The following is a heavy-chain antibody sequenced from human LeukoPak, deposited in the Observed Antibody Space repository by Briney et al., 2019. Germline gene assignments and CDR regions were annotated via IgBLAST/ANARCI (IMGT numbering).Heavy chain of an antibody. Sequence: GGSLRLSCAASGFTFSDYYMIWIRQAPGKGLEWVSVIYSGGNTYYADSVKGRFTISRDNSKNTLYLQMNSLRAEDTAVYYCARGGYSGYQERWGQGTLVTVSS. D-gene: IGHD5-12*01. CDR3: ARGGYSGYQER. CDR2: IYSGGNT. CDR1: GFTFSDYY. J-gene: IGHJ4*02. V-gene: IGHV3-53*01.